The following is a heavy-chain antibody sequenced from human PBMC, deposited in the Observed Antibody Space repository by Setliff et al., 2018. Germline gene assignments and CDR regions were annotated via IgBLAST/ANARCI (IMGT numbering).Heavy chain of an antibody. CDR2: IIPIFGTS. Sequence: SVKVSCKASGDTFSTYGITWVRQAPGQGLEWMGGIIPIFGTSNYAQKFQGRLTITADESTSTAYMEMSRLRSEDTAVYYCAISTIFGVVSPTPDAFDIWGQGTMVTVSS. D-gene: IGHD3-3*01. CDR3: AISTIFGVVSPTPDAFDI. CDR1: GDTFSTYG. V-gene: IGHV1-69*13. J-gene: IGHJ3*02.